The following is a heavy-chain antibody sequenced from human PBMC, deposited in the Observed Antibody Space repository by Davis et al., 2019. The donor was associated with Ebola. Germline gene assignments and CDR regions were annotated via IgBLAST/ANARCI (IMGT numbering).Heavy chain of an antibody. Sequence: MPSETLSLTCAVSGGSISSGGYSWSWIRQPPGKGLEWIGYIYHSGSTYYNPSLKSRVTISVDRSKNQFSLKLSSVTAADTAGYYCAAGRATVTTRWFDPWGQGTLVTVSS. J-gene: IGHJ5*02. CDR2: IYHSGST. CDR3: AAGRATVTTRWFDP. V-gene: IGHV4-30-2*01. CDR1: GGSISSGGYS. D-gene: IGHD4-17*01.